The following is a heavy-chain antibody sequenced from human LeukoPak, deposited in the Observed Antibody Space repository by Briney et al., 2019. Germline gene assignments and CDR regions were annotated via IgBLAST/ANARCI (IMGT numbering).Heavy chain of an antibody. J-gene: IGHJ4*02. D-gene: IGHD1-14*01. CDR3: AKGRYNWNHGMFDY. Sequence: GGSLRLSCAASGFTFSSYAMSWVRQAPGKGLEWVSAISGSSGSTYYADSVKGRFTISRDNSKNTLYLQMNSLRAEDTAVYYCAKGRYNWNHGMFDYWGQGTLVTVSS. CDR2: ISGSSGST. CDR1: GFTFSSYA. V-gene: IGHV3-23*01.